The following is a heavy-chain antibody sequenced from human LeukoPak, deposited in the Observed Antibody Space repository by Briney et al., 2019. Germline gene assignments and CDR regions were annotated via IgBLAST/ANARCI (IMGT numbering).Heavy chain of an antibody. CDR3: ARVQDILTGSE. CDR2: ISAYNGNT. D-gene: IGHD3-9*01. Sequence: GSVEVSCKASGYTFTSYGISWVRQAPGQGLEWMGWISAYNGNTNYAQKLQGRVTMTTDTSTSTAYMELRSMRADDTAVYYCARVQDILTGSEWGQGTLVTVSS. V-gene: IGHV1-18*01. J-gene: IGHJ4*02. CDR1: GYTFTSYG.